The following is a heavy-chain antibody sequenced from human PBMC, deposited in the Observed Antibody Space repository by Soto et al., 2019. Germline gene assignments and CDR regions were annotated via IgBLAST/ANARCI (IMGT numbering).Heavy chain of an antibody. Sequence: GALRLSCAASGFTFSSYAMHWVRQAPGKGLEWVAVISYDGSNKYYADSVKGRFTISRDNSKNTLYLQMNSLRAEDTAVYYCARAPVPYYDFWSGYRAYYGMDVWGQGTTVTVSS. CDR3: ARAPVPYYDFWSGYRAYYGMDV. V-gene: IGHV3-30-3*01. CDR2: ISYDGSNK. D-gene: IGHD3-3*01. CDR1: GFTFSSYA. J-gene: IGHJ6*02.